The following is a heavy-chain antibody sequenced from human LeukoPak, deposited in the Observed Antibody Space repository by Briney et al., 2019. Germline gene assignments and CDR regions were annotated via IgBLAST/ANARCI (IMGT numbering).Heavy chain of an antibody. V-gene: IGHV3-23*01. CDR1: GFSFGNYA. J-gene: IGHJ5*01. D-gene: IGHD2-21*01. CDR3: VKDPRDTYGTNWFVS. CDR2: ISGTGGAT. Sequence: PGGSLRLSCVASGFSFGNYAMSWVRQAPGKGLQWVSQISGTGGATWYAGFARDRFTISRDNSKKTLYLQMSGLRVEDTAMYYCVKDPRDTYGTNWFVSWGQGTLVTVSS.